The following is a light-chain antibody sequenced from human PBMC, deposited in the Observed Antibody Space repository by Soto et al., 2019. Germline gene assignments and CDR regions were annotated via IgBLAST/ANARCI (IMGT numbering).Light chain of an antibody. V-gene: IGKV3-15*01. J-gene: IGKJ4*01. CDR2: GAS. CDR1: QSINNN. Sequence: EIVMTQSPATLSVSPGERATLSCRASQSINNNLAWYQQKRGQGPMLLIYGASSRATGTPARFSGSGSGTGFALTISSLQSEDFAIYYCQQYNDWPLTFGGGTKVEIK. CDR3: QQYNDWPLT.